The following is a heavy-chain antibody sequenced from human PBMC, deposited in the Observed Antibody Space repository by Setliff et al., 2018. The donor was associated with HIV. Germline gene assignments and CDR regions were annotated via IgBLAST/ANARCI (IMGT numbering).Heavy chain of an antibody. J-gene: IGHJ4*02. CDR2: IYHSGST. CDR3: ANIAAAGGVDY. V-gene: IGHV4-38-2*01. CDR1: GYSISSGYY. Sequence: SETLSLTCAVSGYSISSGYYWGWIRQPPGKGLEWIGSIYHSGSTYYNPSLKRRVTISVDTSKNQFSLKLSSVTAADTAVYYCANIAAAGGVDYWGQGTLVTVSS. D-gene: IGHD6-13*01.